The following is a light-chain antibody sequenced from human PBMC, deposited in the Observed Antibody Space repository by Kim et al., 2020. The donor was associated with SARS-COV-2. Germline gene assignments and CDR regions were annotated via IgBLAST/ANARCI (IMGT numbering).Light chain of an antibody. CDR1: SSDVGGYNF. CDR3: SSYSSGSTPVV. V-gene: IGLV2-14*03. J-gene: IGLJ2*01. Sequence: QSLAISCTGTSSDVGGYNFVSWYQQYPGKAPQLLIFDVSDRPSGVSDRFSGSKSGNTASLTISGLQAEDEADFYCSSYSSGSTPVVFGGGTQLTVL. CDR2: DVS.